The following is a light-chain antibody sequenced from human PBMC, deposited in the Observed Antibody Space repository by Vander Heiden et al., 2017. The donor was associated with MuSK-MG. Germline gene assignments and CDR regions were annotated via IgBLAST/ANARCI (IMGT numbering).Light chain of an antibody. CDR3: QSYDSSKEV. V-gene: IGLV6-57*02. J-gene: IGLJ2*01. Sequence: NFMLTQPHPVSESPGTTVTISCTGSSGSIASNYVQWYQQRPGSAPTTVIYEDNQRPSGVPDRFSGSIDSSSNSASLTISGLKTEDEADYYCQSYDSSKEVFGGGTKLTVL. CDR2: EDN. CDR1: SGSIASNY.